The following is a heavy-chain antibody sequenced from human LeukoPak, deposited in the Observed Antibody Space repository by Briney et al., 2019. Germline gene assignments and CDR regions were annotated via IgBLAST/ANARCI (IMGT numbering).Heavy chain of an antibody. V-gene: IGHV3-74*01. Sequence: GGSLGLSCTASGFTFSSYWIHWVRQAPGKGLVWVSRINSDGSSTSYADSVKGRFTISRDNAKNTLYLQMNSLRAEDTAVYFCASGRYNSGGYFFDYWGQGTLVTVSS. CDR3: ASGRYNSGGYFFDY. D-gene: IGHD2-15*01. CDR1: GFTFSSYW. CDR2: INSDGSST. J-gene: IGHJ4*02.